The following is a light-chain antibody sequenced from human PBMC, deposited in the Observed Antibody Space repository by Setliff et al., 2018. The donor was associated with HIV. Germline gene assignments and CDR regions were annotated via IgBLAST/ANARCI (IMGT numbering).Light chain of an antibody. CDR2: FDD. CDR1: SSNIGNNA. Sequence: QSALTQPPSVSGAPRQRVTISCSGSSSNIGNNAVNWYQQGPGKAPKLLIHFDDQLPSGVSDRFSGSKSGTSASLATSDLQSEDEADYYCAAWDDSLNGPLFGGGTK. CDR3: AAWDDSLNGPL. J-gene: IGLJ3*02. V-gene: IGLV1-36*01.